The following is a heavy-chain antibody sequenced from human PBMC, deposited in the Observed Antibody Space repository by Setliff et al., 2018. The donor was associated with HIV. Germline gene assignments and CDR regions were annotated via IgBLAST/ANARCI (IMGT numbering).Heavy chain of an antibody. D-gene: IGHD2-2*01. Sequence: SETLSLTCTVSGGSISSSSYYWGWIRQPPGKGLEWIGSIYYSGSTNYNPSLRSRVTISVDTSKNQFSLKLSSMTAADTAVYYCATRYCSSTSCYAYDAFDIWGQGTMVTVS. J-gene: IGHJ3*02. CDR1: GGSISSSSYY. CDR2: IYYSGST. CDR3: ATRYCSSTSCYAYDAFDI. V-gene: IGHV4-39*07.